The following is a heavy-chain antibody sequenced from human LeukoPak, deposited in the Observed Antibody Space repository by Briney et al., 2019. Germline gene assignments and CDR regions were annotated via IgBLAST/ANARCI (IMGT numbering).Heavy chain of an antibody. CDR2: ISTRGST. J-gene: IGHJ4*02. Sequence: SETLSLTCTVSGGSISSYHWSWIRQPAGKGLEWIGRISTRGSTNYNPSLKSRATMSEDTSKNQFSLRLSSVTAADTAVYYCARDSPFTYYYDSSVYPFDYWGQGTLVTVSS. CDR3: ARDSPFTYYYDSSVYPFDY. CDR1: GGSISSYH. V-gene: IGHV4-4*07. D-gene: IGHD3-22*01.